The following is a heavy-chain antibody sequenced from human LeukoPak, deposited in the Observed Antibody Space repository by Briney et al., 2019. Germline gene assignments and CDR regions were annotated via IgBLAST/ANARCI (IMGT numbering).Heavy chain of an antibody. J-gene: IGHJ4*02. CDR3: AREWVSGSYFFDY. CDR1: GGSISSYY. V-gene: IGHV4-59*01. Sequence: SETLSLTCTVSGGSISSYYWSWIRQPPGKGLEWIGYIYYTGSTTYNPSLKSRVTISVDTSKNQFSLKLSSVTAADTAVYYCAREWVSGSYFFDYWGQGTLVTVSS. D-gene: IGHD1-26*01. CDR2: IYYTGST.